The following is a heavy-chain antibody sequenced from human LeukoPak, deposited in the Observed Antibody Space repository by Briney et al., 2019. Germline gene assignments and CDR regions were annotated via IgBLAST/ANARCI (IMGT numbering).Heavy chain of an antibody. Sequence: GGSLRLSCAAAGFTFSNVWMSWVRQATGKGVEWVGRVKSKTDGGTTDYAAPVKGRFTISRDDSKNTLYLQMNSLKTEDTAVYYCTTVGYGSYQFDYWGQGTLVTVSS. CDR3: TTVGYGSYQFDY. D-gene: IGHD1-26*01. J-gene: IGHJ4*02. CDR1: GFTFSNVW. V-gene: IGHV3-15*01. CDR2: VKSKTDGGTT.